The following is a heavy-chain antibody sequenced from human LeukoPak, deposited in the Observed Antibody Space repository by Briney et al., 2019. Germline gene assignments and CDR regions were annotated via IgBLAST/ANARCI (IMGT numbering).Heavy chain of an antibody. D-gene: IGHD2-8*02. CDR1: GGSISSNY. V-gene: IGHV4-59*12. CDR3: ARTVGGSLRLIALGWFDP. CDR2: IYYSGST. J-gene: IGHJ5*02. Sequence: SETLSLTCTVSGGSISSNYWSWIRQPPEKGLEWIGYIYYSGSTNYNPSLKSRVTISVDTSKNQVSLRLTAVTAADTAVYYCARTVGGSLRLIALGWFDPWGQGTRVIVSS.